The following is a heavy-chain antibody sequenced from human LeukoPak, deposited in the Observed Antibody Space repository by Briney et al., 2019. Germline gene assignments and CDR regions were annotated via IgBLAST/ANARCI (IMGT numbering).Heavy chain of an antibody. CDR3: AKLAHIVYGSGSYTDY. D-gene: IGHD3-10*01. CDR1: GYTFTSYY. CDR2: INPSGGST. J-gene: IGHJ4*02. Sequence: GASVKVSCKASGYTFTSYYMHWVRQAPGQGLEWMGIINPSGGSTSYAQKFQGRVTMTRDMSTSTDYMELSSLRSEDTAVYYCAKLAHIVYGSGSYTDYWGQGTLVTVSS. V-gene: IGHV1-46*01.